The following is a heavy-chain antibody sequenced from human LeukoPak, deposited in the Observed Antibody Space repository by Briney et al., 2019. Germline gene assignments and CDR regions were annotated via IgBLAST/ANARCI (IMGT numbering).Heavy chain of an antibody. CDR1: GGSFSGDY. J-gene: IGHJ4*02. D-gene: IGHD2-15*01. Sequence: SETLSLTCAVYGGSFSGDYWSWIRQPPGKGLEWIGEINHSGSTNYNPSLKSRVTISVDTSKNQFSLKLSSVTAADTAVYYCARLRSFLGGVGDYFDYWGQGTLVTVSS. CDR3: ARLRSFLGGVGDYFDY. CDR2: INHSGST. V-gene: IGHV4-34*01.